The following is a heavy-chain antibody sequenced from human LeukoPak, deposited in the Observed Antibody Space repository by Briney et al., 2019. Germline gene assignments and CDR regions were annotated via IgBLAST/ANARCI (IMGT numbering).Heavy chain of an antibody. D-gene: IGHD6-13*01. J-gene: IGHJ4*02. CDR3: ARGGYIAAAGTYDY. CDR2: IFYSGSP. Sequence: SETLSLACTVSGGSISSYYWSCIRQSPGKGLEWIANIFYSGSPDYNPSLKSRVTISFDTSKNQFSLKLSSVTAADTAVYYCARGGYIAAAGTYDYWGQGTLVTVSS. CDR1: GGSISSYY. V-gene: IGHV4-59*08.